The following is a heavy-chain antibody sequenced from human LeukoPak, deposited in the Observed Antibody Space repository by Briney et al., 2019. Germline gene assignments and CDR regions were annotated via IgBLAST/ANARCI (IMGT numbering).Heavy chain of an antibody. D-gene: IGHD5-18*01. CDR2: INPNSGGT. Sequence: ASVKVSCKASGYTFTGYYMHWVRQAPGQGLEWMGWINPNSGGTNYAQKFQGRVTMTRDTSISTAYMELSRLRSDDTAVYYCARGYSYGSENWFDPWGQGTLVTVSS. V-gene: IGHV1-2*02. CDR3: ARGYSYGSENWFDP. J-gene: IGHJ5*02. CDR1: GYTFTGYY.